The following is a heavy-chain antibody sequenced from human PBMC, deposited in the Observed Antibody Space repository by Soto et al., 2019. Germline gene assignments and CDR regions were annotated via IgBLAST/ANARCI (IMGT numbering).Heavy chain of an antibody. CDR1: GGSFSGSY. Sequence: QVQLQQWGAGLLKPSETLSRTCAVYGGSFSGSYWSWIRQPPGKGLEWIGEINHSGSTNYNPSLKSRVTLSVDASKDQFSLKLSSVTAADTAVYYCARSNTGFDPWGQGTLVTVSS. CDR3: ARSNTGFDP. V-gene: IGHV4-34*01. D-gene: IGHD4-4*01. J-gene: IGHJ5*02. CDR2: INHSGST.